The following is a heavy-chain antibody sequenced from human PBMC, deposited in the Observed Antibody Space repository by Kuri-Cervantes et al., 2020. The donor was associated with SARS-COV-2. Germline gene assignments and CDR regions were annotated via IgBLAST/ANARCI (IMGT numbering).Heavy chain of an antibody. CDR1: GYTFTSYG. J-gene: IGHJ4*02. Sequence: ASVKVSCKASGYTFTSYGISWVRQAPGQGLEWMGCISAYNGNTNYAQKLQGRVTMTTDTSTSTAYMELRSLRSDDTAVYYCARERILWFGEPTHFDYWGQGTLVTVSS. D-gene: IGHD3-10*01. CDR3: ARERILWFGEPTHFDY. CDR2: ISAYNGNT. V-gene: IGHV1-18*01.